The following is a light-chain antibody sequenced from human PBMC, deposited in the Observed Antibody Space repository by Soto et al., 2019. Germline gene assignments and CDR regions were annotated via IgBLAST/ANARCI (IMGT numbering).Light chain of an antibody. CDR1: QSVNSN. V-gene: IGKV3-11*01. CDR2: EAL. Sequence: EVVLTQSPGTLSLSPGERATLSCRASQSVNSNSLAWYQQKPGQAPRLLIYEALNRATGIPARFSGSGSGTDFTLTISSLEPEDFAVYYCQQRNNWPLTFGGGTKVDNK. CDR3: QQRNNWPLT. J-gene: IGKJ4*02.